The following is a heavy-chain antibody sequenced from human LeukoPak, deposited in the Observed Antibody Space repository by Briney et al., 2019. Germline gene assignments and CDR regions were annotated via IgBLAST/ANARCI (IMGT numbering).Heavy chain of an antibody. CDR1: GFTFSNAW. V-gene: IGHV3-15*07. CDR2: IKSKTDGGTT. J-gene: IGHJ6*02. CDR3: ARGKYSSLSSPDYYGMDV. Sequence: PGGSLRLSCAASGFTFSNAWMNWVRQAPGEGLEWVGRIKSKTDGGTTDYAAPVKGRFTISRDDSKNTLYLQMNSLRAEDTAVYYCARGKYSSLSSPDYYGMDVWGQGTTVTVSS. D-gene: IGHD6-6*01.